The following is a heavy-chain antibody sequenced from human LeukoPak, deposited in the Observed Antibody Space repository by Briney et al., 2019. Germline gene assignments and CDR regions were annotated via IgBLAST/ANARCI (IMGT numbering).Heavy chain of an antibody. D-gene: IGHD3-22*01. CDR1: GYTFTGYY. J-gene: IGHJ3*02. CDR2: INPNSGGT. V-gene: IGHV1-2*05. CDR3: ATHDITMIVVAADAFDI. Sequence: ASVKVSCKASGYTFTGYYMHWVRQAPGQGLEWMGRINPNSGGTNYAQKFQGRVTMTRDTSISTAYMELSRLRSDDTVVYYCATHDITMIVVAADAFDIWGQGTMVTVSS.